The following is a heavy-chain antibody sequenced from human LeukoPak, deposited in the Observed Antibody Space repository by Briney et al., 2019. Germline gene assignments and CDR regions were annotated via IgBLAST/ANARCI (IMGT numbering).Heavy chain of an antibody. D-gene: IGHD6-13*01. J-gene: IGHJ4*02. CDR2: IYSGGST. Sequence: GGSLRLSCAASGFTFSTYAMSWVRQAPGKGLEWVSVIYSGGSTHYTDSVKGRFTISRGNSKNTLYLQMNSLRAEDTAVYYCARDGYTSSWYALDYWGQGTLVTVSS. CDR1: GFTFSTYA. V-gene: IGHV3-66*01. CDR3: ARDGYTSSWYALDY.